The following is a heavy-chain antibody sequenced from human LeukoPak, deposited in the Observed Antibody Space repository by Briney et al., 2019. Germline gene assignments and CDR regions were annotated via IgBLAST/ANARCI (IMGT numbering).Heavy chain of an antibody. Sequence: ASVKVSCEAYGYTFTSYGISWVRQAPGQGLEWMGWISAYNGNTNYARKLQGRVTMTTDTSTRTAYMELRRRRSDDTAVYYCARGMWLDDAFDIWGQGTMVTVSS. CDR1: GYTFTSYG. CDR2: ISAYNGNT. J-gene: IGHJ3*02. D-gene: IGHD6-19*01. V-gene: IGHV1-18*01. CDR3: ARGMWLDDAFDI.